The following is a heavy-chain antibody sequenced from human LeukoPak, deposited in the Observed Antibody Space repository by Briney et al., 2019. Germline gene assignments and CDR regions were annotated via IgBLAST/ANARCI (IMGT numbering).Heavy chain of an antibody. CDR2: IYYSGST. J-gene: IGHJ4*02. CDR3: ARLWGLYSSGWYYFDY. Sequence: PSETLSLTCTVSGGSISSSSYYWGWIRQPPGKGLEWIGSIYYSGSTYYNPSLKSRVTISVDTSKNQFSLKLSSVTAADTAVYYCARLWGLYSSGWYYFDYWGQGTLVTVSS. D-gene: IGHD6-19*01. V-gene: IGHV4-39*01. CDR1: GGSISSSSYY.